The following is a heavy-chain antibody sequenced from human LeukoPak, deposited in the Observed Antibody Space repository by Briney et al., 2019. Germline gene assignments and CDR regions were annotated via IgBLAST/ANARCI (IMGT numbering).Heavy chain of an antibody. CDR2: FDPADGEP. CDR3: AAGPDCSSTSCLFEF. CDR1: GYMFTELP. J-gene: IGHJ4*02. D-gene: IGHD2-2*01. V-gene: IGHV1-24*01. Sequence: ASVKVSCKVSGYMFTELPIHWVRQTPAKGLEWMGGFDPADGEPVYAQNFKDRLTITEDTSTETAYMNLRSLGSEDTAVYYCAAGPDCSSTSCLFEFWGQGTLVTVSS.